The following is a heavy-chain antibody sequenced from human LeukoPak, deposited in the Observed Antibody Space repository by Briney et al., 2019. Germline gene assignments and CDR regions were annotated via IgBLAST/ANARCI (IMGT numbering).Heavy chain of an antibody. D-gene: IGHD5-18*01. CDR3: ARDWSTNTAMVLDY. Sequence: PGGSLRLSCAASGFTFSDYYMSWIRQAPGKGLEWVSHISSSGSTIYYADSVKGRFTISRDNAKNSLYLQMNSLRAEDTAVYYCARDWSTNTAMVLDYWGQGTLVTVSS. V-gene: IGHV3-11*01. CDR1: GFTFSDYY. J-gene: IGHJ4*02. CDR2: ISSSGSTI.